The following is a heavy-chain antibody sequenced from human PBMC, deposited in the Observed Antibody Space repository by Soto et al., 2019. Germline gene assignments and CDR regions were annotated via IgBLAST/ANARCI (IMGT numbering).Heavy chain of an antibody. V-gene: IGHV1-46*01. Sequence: ASVKVSCKASGYTFTSYYMHWVRQAPGQGLEWMGIINPSGGSTSYAQKFQGRVTMTRDTSTSTVYMELSSLRSEDTAVYYCARGHLDDFWSGYYNPSYNGMDVWGQGPTVTVS. J-gene: IGHJ6*02. D-gene: IGHD3-3*01. CDR1: GYTFTSYY. CDR3: ARGHLDDFWSGYYNPSYNGMDV. CDR2: INPSGGST.